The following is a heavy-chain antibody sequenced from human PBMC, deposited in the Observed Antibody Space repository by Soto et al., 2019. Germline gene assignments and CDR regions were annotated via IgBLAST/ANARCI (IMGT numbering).Heavy chain of an antibody. V-gene: IGHV3-33*01. Sequence: QVQLVESGGGVVQPGRSLRLSCAASGFTFSSYGMHWVRQAPGKGLEWVAVIWYDGSNKYYADSVKGRFTISRDNSKNTLYLQRNSLRAEDTAVYYCARDDHGAAAADSGGYWGQGTLVTVSS. CDR3: ARDDHGAAAADSGGY. D-gene: IGHD6-13*01. J-gene: IGHJ4*02. CDR1: GFTFSSYG. CDR2: IWYDGSNK.